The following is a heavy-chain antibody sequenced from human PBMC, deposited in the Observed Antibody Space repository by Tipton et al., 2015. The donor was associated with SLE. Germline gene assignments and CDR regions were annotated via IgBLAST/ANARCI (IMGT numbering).Heavy chain of an antibody. CDR2: ISWNSETI. V-gene: IGHV3-9*01. J-gene: IGHJ3*02. Sequence: SLRLSCSASGFRFAYHAMHWVRPGPGKGLEWVAAISWNSETIGYADSVKGRFTISRDNAKNSLYLQMNSLRADDTALYYCTKDYSALGADAFDIWGQGTMVTVSS. CDR3: TKDYSALGADAFDI. D-gene: IGHD7-27*01. CDR1: GFRFAYHA.